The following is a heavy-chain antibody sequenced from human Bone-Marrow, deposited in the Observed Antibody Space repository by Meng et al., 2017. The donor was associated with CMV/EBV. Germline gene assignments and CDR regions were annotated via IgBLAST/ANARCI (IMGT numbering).Heavy chain of an antibody. Sequence: TFSSYAISWVRQAPGQGLEWMGGIIPIFGTANYAQKFQGRVTITADESTSTAYMELSSLRSEDTAVYYCARDKSGSDYYDSSGFDYWGQGTLVTVSS. CDR2: IIPIFGTA. D-gene: IGHD3-22*01. V-gene: IGHV1-69*01. CDR3: ARDKSGSDYYDSSGFDY. J-gene: IGHJ4*02. CDR1: TFSSYA.